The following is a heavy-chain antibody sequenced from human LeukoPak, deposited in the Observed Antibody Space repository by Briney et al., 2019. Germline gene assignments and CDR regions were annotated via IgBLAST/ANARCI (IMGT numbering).Heavy chain of an antibody. D-gene: IGHD6-19*01. CDR2: ISAYNGNT. Sequence: GASVKVSCKASGYTFTSYGISWVRQAPGQGLEWMGWISAYNGNTNYAQKLRGRVTMTTDTSTSTAYMELRSLRSDDTAVYCCARDQRRYSSGNWFDPWGQGTLVTVSS. CDR3: ARDQRRYSSGNWFDP. J-gene: IGHJ5*02. V-gene: IGHV1-18*01. CDR1: GYTFTSYG.